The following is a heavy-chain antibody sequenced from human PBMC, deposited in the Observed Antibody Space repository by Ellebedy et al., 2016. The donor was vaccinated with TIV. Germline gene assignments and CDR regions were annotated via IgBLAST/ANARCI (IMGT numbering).Heavy chain of an antibody. D-gene: IGHD6-13*01. CDR2: ISGSGDRT. J-gene: IGHJ4*02. Sequence: GESLKISYAASGFTLRSYAMSCVRQAPGKGLEWVSAISGSGDRTYYTDSVKGRFTISRDNSRNTLYLQMNSLRAEDTAIYYCAKEFGAAGIFDLWGQGSLVTVSS. CDR1: GFTLRSYA. V-gene: IGHV3-23*01. CDR3: AKEFGAAGIFDL.